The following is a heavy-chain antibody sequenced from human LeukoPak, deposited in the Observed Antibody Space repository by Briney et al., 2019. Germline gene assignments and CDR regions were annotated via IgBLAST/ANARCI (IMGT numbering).Heavy chain of an antibody. D-gene: IGHD1-26*01. CDR3: AREISYQALNYYFDY. J-gene: IGHJ4*02. CDR2: ISAYNGNT. CDR1: GYTFTSYG. Sequence: VASVKVSCKASGYTFTSYGISWVRQAPGQGLEWMGWISAYNGNTNYAQKLQGRVTMTTDASTSTAYMELRSLRSDDTAVYYCAREISYQALNYYFDYWGQGTLVTVSS. V-gene: IGHV1-18*01.